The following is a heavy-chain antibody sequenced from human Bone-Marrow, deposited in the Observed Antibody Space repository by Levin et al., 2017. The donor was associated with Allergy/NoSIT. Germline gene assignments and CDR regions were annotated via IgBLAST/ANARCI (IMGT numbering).Heavy chain of an antibody. V-gene: IGHV3-48*02. CDR1: GFTFSRYS. D-gene: IGHD2-2*01. CDR2: ISRSSSTI. CDR3: ARPDCSGTSCYYFFDS. J-gene: IGHJ4*02. Sequence: PGGSLRLSCAASGFTFSRYSMNWVRQAPRRGLEWVSYISRSSSTISYADSVKGRFTISRDNAKNSLYLQMNSLRDEDTAVYYCARPDCSGTSCYYFFDSWGQGTLVTVSS.